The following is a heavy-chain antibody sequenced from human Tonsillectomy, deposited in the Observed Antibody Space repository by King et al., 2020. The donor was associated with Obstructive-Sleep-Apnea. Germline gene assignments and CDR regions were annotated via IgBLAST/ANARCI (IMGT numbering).Heavy chain of an antibody. CDR1: GGSMSSYY. V-gene: IGHV4-59*08. J-gene: IGHJ6*02. CDR3: ARVGSNWYKYYGMDV. Sequence: QLQESGPGLVKPSETLSLTCTVSGGSMSSYYWSWIRQPPGRGLEWIGYIYDSGTTDYNPSLKSRVTISVDTSKNQFSLRLNSVTAADTAVYFCARVGSNWYKYYGMDVWGQGTTVTVSS. CDR2: IYDSGTT. D-gene: IGHD6-13*01.